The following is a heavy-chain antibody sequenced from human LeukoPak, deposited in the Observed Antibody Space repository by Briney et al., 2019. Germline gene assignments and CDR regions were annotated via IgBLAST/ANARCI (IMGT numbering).Heavy chain of an antibody. Sequence: GGSLRLSCAASGFTFSSYGMTWVRQAPGKGLEWVSVIYSGGSTYYADSVKGRFTISRDNSKNTLYLQMNSLRAEDTAVYYCAREGYYDSSGYYPDWGQGTLVTVSS. D-gene: IGHD3-22*01. V-gene: IGHV3-53*01. CDR2: IYSGGST. J-gene: IGHJ4*02. CDR1: GFTFSSYG. CDR3: AREGYYDSSGYYPD.